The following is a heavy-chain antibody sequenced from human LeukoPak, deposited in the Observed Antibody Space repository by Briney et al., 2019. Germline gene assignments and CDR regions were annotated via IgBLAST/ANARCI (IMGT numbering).Heavy chain of an antibody. V-gene: IGHV4-31*03. CDR2: IYYSGST. CDR1: SGSVSSGGYY. CDR3: ARAGVVPAAIDY. Sequence: SQTLSLTCSVSSGSVSSGGYYWSWIRQHPGKGLDWIGYIYYSGSTYYNPSLKSRLTISLDTSKNQFSLMLSSVTAADTAVYYCARAGVVPAAIDYWGQGTLVTVSS. D-gene: IGHD2-2*01. J-gene: IGHJ4*02.